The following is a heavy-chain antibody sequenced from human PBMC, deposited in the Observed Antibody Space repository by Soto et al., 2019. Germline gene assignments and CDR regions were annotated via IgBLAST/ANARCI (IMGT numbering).Heavy chain of an antibody. Sequence: QVQLVQSGTEVKKPGSSVKVSCKASGGTFSSYAISWVRQAPGQGLEWMGGIIPIFGTANYAQKFQGRVTITADEATSTAYMELSSLRSEDTAVYYCARVQGSSWYGGFVRYWYFDLWGRGTLVTVSS. D-gene: IGHD6-13*01. J-gene: IGHJ2*01. CDR3: ARVQGSSWYGGFVRYWYFDL. V-gene: IGHV1-69*12. CDR1: GGTFSSYA. CDR2: IIPIFGTA.